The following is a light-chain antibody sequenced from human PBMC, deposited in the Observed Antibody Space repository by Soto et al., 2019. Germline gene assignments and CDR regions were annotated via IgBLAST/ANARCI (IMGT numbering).Light chain of an antibody. V-gene: IGLV2-14*03. J-gene: IGLJ2*01. CDR2: DVT. Sequence: QSALTQPASVSGSPGQSITISCTGTSSDVGGFNRVSWYQQHPGKAPKLLIYDVTNRPSGVSNRFSGSKSGNTASLTISGLQAEDEASYYCGSYTSSRTHVVFGGGTKLTVL. CDR1: SSDVGGFNR. CDR3: GSYTSSRTHVV.